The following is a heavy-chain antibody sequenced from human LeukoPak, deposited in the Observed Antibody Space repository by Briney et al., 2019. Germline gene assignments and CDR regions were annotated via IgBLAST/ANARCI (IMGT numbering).Heavy chain of an antibody. CDR3: AKGVGRGSSSWSPSCEFDY. CDR2: ISYDGSNK. CDR1: GFTFSSYA. Sequence: GGSLRPSCAASGFTFSSYAMHWVRQAPGKGLEWVAVISYDGSNKYYADSVKGRFTISRDNSKNTLYLQMNSLRAEDTAVYYCAKGVGRGSSSWSPSCEFDYWGQGTLVTVSS. J-gene: IGHJ4*02. D-gene: IGHD6-13*01. V-gene: IGHV3-30-3*01.